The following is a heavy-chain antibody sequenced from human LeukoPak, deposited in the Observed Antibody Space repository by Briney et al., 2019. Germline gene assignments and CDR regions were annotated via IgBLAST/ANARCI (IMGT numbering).Heavy chain of an antibody. J-gene: IGHJ5*02. V-gene: IGHV4-59*01. CDR2: IYYSGST. CDR3: AXXXXXXXAGFNNWFDP. CDR1: GGSISSYY. D-gene: IGHD6-19*01. Sequence: SETLSLTCTVSGGSISSYYWSWIRQPPGKGLEWIGYIYYSGSTNYNPSLKSRVTISVDTSKNQFSLKLSSVTAAATAVYYCAXXXXXXXAGFNNWFDPWGQGTLVTVSS.